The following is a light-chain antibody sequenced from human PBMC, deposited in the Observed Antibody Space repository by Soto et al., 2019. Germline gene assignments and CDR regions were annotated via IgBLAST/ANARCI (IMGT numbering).Light chain of an antibody. CDR1: QSVNNNY. V-gene: IGKV3-20*01. Sequence: EIVWTQSPGTLSLSPGERATLSCRTSQSVNNNYLAWYQQKPGQAXRLLIYGASSRATGIPDRFSGSGSGTDFTLSISRPEPEDFAVYYCQQYSSLWTFGQGTKVDIK. CDR3: QQYSSLWT. J-gene: IGKJ1*01. CDR2: GAS.